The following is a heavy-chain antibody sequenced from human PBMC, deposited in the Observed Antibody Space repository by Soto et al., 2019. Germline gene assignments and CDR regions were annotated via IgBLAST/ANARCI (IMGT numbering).Heavy chain of an antibody. CDR2: IWYDGSNK. D-gene: IGHD6-13*01. Sequence: QVQLVESGGGVVQPGRSLRLSCAASGFTFSSYGMHWVRQAPGKGLEWVAVIWYDGSNKYYADSVKGRFTISRDNSKNTLYLQMNSLRAEDTAVYYCARGSGWQQLDYIDYWGQGTLVTVSS. CDR1: GFTFSSYG. V-gene: IGHV3-33*01. J-gene: IGHJ4*02. CDR3: ARGSGWQQLDYIDY.